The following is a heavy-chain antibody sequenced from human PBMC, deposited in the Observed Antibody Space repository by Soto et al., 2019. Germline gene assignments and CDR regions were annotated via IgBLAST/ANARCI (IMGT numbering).Heavy chain of an antibody. CDR3: ARFYYDYIWGSYRQYYFDY. CDR1: GGSFSGYY. D-gene: IGHD3-16*02. CDR2: INHSGST. V-gene: IGHV4-34*01. Sequence: PSETLSLTCAVYGGSFSGYYWSWIRQPPGKGLEWIGEINHSGSTNYNPSLKSRVTISVDTSKNQFSLKLSSVTAADTAVYYCARFYYDYIWGSYRQYYFDYWGQGTLVTVSS. J-gene: IGHJ4*02.